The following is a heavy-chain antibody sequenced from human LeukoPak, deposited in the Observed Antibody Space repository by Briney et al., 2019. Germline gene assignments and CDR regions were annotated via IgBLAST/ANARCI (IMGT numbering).Heavy chain of an antibody. J-gene: IGHJ4*02. D-gene: IGHD3-22*01. CDR1: GFTFSSYG. CDR2: IWYDGSNK. V-gene: IGHV3-33*01. Sequence: GRSLRLSSAASGFTFSSYGMHWVRQAPGKGLEWVAVIWYDGSNKNYADSVKGRFTISRDNSKNTLYLQMNSLRAEDTAVYYCAREDFYDRSGYWGQGTLVTVSS. CDR3: AREDFYDRSGY.